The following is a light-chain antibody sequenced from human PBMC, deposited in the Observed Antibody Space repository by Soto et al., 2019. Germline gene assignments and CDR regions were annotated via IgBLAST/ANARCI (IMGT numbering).Light chain of an antibody. J-gene: IGKJ5*01. V-gene: IGKV1-5*01. Sequence: DLQMTQSPSSLSASVGDRVIITCRASQSINNYLSWYLQKPGKAPNLLIYAASNLQSGVPSRFSGSGSGTEFTLTISSLQPDDFATYYCQQYNSYSFGQGTRLEIK. CDR3: QQYNSYS. CDR1: QSINNY. CDR2: AAS.